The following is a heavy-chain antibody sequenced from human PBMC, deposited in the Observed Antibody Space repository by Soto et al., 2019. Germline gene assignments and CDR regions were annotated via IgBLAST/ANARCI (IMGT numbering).Heavy chain of an antibody. Sequence: GESLKISCMGSGYSFTSYWIGWVRQMPGKGLEWMGIIYPGDSDTRYSPSFQGQVTISADKSISTAYLQWSSLKASDTAMYYCATGRYXSSTSCWTGYYYYGMDVWGQGTTVTVSS. J-gene: IGHJ6*02. V-gene: IGHV5-51*01. CDR3: ATGRYXSSTSCWTGYYYYGMDV. CDR2: IYPGDSDT. CDR1: GYSFTSYW. D-gene: IGHD2-2*01.